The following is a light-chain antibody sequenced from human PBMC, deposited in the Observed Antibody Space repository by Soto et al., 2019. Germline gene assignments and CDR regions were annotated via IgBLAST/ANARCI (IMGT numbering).Light chain of an antibody. Sequence: DIVMTQSPDSLAVSLGERATINCKSSQSVLYSSDNKNYLAWYQQKPGQPPKLLIYWASTRESGVPDRFSGSGSVTDFTLTINSLQAEDVAVYHCHQYYTTPHTFGPGTKVEI. CDR2: WAS. J-gene: IGKJ3*01. CDR1: QSVLYSSDNKNY. CDR3: HQYYTTPHT. V-gene: IGKV4-1*01.